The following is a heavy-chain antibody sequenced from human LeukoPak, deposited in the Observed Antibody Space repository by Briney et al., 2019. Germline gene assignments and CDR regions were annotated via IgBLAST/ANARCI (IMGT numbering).Heavy chain of an antibody. J-gene: IGHJ4*02. CDR1: GFTFSRYA. V-gene: IGHV3-23*01. CDR2: ISGSGGST. CDR3: ATSDYYDSSGYFY. Sequence: PGGSLRLSCAASGFTFSRYAMSWVRQAPGKGLEWVSAISGSGGSTYYADSVKGRFTISRDNSKNTLYLQMNSLRAEDTAVYYCATSDYYDSSGYFYWGQGTLVTVSS. D-gene: IGHD3-22*01.